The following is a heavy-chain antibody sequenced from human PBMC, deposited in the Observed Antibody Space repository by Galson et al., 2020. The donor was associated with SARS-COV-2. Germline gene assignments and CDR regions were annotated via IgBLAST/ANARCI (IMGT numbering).Heavy chain of an antibody. CDR2: IQYSGST. Sequence: SETLSLTCTVSGGSLRSTSISSISHYWGWIRQPPGKGLEWIGSIQYSGSTHYNPSLKSRVTISVDTSKNEFSLKVNSVTAADTAVYYCARRSRSSSSQWFDPWGRGTQVTVSS. CDR1: GGSLRSTSISSISHY. V-gene: IGHV4-39*01. D-gene: IGHD6-6*01. CDR3: ARRSRSSSSQWFDP. J-gene: IGHJ5*02.